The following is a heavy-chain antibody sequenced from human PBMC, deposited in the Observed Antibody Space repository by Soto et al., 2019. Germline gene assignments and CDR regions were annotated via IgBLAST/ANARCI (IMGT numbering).Heavy chain of an antibody. CDR1: GITFSTYW. V-gene: IGHV3-74*01. D-gene: IGHD2-15*01. J-gene: IGHJ4*02. Sequence: PGGSLRLSCAASGITFSTYWMHWVRQAPGKGLVWISRISNDGSSTTYADSVKGRFTMSRDNAKNTLYLQMNSLRAEDTAMYYCESGRGDSRYYFDCWGQGTLVTVSS. CDR3: ESGRGDSRYYFDC. CDR2: ISNDGSST.